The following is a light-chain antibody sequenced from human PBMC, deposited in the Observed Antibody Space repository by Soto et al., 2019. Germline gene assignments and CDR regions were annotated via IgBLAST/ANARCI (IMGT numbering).Light chain of an antibody. CDR2: EVN. V-gene: IGLV2-23*02. CDR3: CSYVGSSTSYV. Sequence: QSVLTQPASVSGSPGQSITISCTGNSGEVGNYNLVSWYQQHPGKAPKLMIYEVNKWPSGVSNRFSGSKSGNTASLTISGLQAEDEADYYCCSYVGSSTSYVFGTGTKVTVL. CDR1: SGEVGNYNL. J-gene: IGLJ1*01.